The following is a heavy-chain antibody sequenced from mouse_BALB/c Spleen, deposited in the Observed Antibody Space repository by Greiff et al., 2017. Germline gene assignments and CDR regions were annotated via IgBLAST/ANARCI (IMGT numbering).Heavy chain of an antibody. Sequence: EVQLQQSGTVLARPGASVKMSCKASGYTFTSYWMHWVKQRPGQGLEWIGAIYPGNSDTSYNQKFKGKAKLTAVTSTSTAYMELRSLTNEDSAVYYCTRPTYRSSPCFDYWGQGTTLTVSS. CDR2: IYPGNSDT. J-gene: IGHJ2*01. V-gene: IGHV1-5*01. CDR3: TRPTYRSSPCFDY. CDR1: GYTFTSYW. D-gene: IGHD1-1*01.